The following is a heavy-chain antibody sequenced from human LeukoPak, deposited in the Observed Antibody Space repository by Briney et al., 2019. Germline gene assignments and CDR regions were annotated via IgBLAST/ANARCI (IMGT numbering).Heavy chain of an antibody. Sequence: PSETLSLTCTVSGGSISSYYWSWIRQPPGKGLEWIGEINHSGSTNYNPSLKSRVTISVDTSKNQFSLKLSSVTAADTAVYYCARETIGFDPWGQGTLVTVSS. CDR2: INHSGST. V-gene: IGHV4-34*01. J-gene: IGHJ5*02. D-gene: IGHD2/OR15-2a*01. CDR1: GGSISSYY. CDR3: ARETIGFDP.